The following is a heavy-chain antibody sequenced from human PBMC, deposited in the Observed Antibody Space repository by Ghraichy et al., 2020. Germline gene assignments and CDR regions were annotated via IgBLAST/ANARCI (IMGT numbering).Heavy chain of an antibody. CDR3: AREIGITGTTGEYGMDV. J-gene: IGHJ6*02. Sequence: SVKVSCKASGGTFSSYAISWVRQAPGQGLEWMGGIIPIFGTANYAQKFQGRVTITADESTSTAYMELSSLRSEDTAVYYCAREIGITGTTGEYGMDVWGQGTTVTVSS. V-gene: IGHV1-69*13. CDR2: IIPIFGTA. D-gene: IGHD1-7*01. CDR1: GGTFSSYA.